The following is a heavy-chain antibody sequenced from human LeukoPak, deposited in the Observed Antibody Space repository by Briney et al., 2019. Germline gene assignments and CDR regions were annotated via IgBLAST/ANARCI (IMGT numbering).Heavy chain of an antibody. V-gene: IGHV3-23*01. CDR3: ANLGYCSGGSCYVFEY. Sequence: GGSLRLSCAASGFILRNHAMNWVRHAPGKGPEWVSGISDNGGSTYYADSVKGRYTISRDTSKNTLHLQMNSLRAEDTAVYYCANLGYCSGGSCYVFEYWGQGTLVTVSS. CDR1: GFILRNHA. J-gene: IGHJ4*02. CDR2: ISDNGGST. D-gene: IGHD2-15*01.